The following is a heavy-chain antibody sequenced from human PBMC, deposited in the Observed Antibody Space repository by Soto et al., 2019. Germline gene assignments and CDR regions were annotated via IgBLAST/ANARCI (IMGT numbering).Heavy chain of an antibody. J-gene: IGHJ4*02. CDR3: AAGGDVVVVAATKGYYFDY. CDR1: GFTFSSYA. D-gene: IGHD2-15*01. CDR2: ISGSGGST. V-gene: IGHV3-23*01. Sequence: GGSLRLSCAASGFTFSSYAMSWVRQAPGKGLEWVSAISGSGGSTYYADSVKGRFTISRGNSKNTLYLQMNSLRAEDTAVYYCAAGGDVVVVAATKGYYFDYWGQGTLVTVSS.